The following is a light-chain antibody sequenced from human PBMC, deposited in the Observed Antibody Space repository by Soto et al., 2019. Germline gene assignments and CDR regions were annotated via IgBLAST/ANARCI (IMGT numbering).Light chain of an antibody. CDR1: QSVNSN. V-gene: IGKV3-15*01. CDR3: QQYNSYRA. Sequence: EIMMTQSPVTLSVSPGERATLSCRASQSVNSNLAWYQQKPGQAPRLLIYGASTRATGIPASFIGNGSGTEFTLTASSLQPEDFAVYYCQQYNSYRAFGQGTKVEI. J-gene: IGKJ1*01. CDR2: GAS.